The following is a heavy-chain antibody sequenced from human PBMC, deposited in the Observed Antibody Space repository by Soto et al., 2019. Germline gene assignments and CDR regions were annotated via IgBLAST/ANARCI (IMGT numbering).Heavy chain of an antibody. CDR2: IIPMFAAT. Sequence: QVQLAQSGAEMTKPGSSVKVSCRASGGSLSDFAFSWVRQSPGQGLEWMGGIIPMFAATKYAQRLQDRITNTADGATNTVYLALNSLTSEDTAIYYCARGAIVAVPAALSSYHDYTNCRFDSWGQGTLVTVSS. V-gene: IGHV1-69*01. D-gene: IGHD2-15*01. CDR1: GGSLSDFA. CDR3: ARGAIVAVPAALSSYHDYTNCRFDS. J-gene: IGHJ4*02.